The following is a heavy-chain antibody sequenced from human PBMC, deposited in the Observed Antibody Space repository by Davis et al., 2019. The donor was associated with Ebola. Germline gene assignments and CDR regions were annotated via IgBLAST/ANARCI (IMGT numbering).Heavy chain of an antibody. J-gene: IGHJ4*02. Sequence: ASSVTVSCKASGGTFSSYAISWVRQAPGQGLEWMGGIIPIFGTANYAQKFQGRVTITADESTSTAYMELSSLRSEDTAVYYCARAVRGYSGYGEVDYWGQGTLVTVSS. CDR3: ARAVRGYSGYGEVDY. V-gene: IGHV1-69*13. CDR2: IIPIFGTA. D-gene: IGHD5-12*01. CDR1: GGTFSSYA.